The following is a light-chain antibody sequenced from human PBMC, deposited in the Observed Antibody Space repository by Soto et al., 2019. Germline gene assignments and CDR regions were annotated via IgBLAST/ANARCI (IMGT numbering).Light chain of an antibody. CDR3: SSYAGSNNPYV. Sequence: QSALTQPASVSGSPGQSITISCTGTSSDVGGYNYVSWYQQHPGKAPKLMIYEVTNRPSGVSNRFSGSKSGNTASLTISGLQAEDEADYYCSSYAGSNNPYVFGTGTKVTV. J-gene: IGLJ1*01. CDR2: EVT. CDR1: SSDVGGYNY. V-gene: IGLV2-14*01.